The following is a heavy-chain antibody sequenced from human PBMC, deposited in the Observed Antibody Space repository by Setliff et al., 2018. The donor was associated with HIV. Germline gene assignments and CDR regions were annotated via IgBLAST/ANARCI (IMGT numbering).Heavy chain of an antibody. CDR1: GFNVNNKY. CDR2: MSTGGGIK. J-gene: IGHJ4*02. CDR3: VRDPIEGSPDYFDY. Sequence: QPGGSLRLSCAASGFNVNNKYMSWVRQAPGKGLEWVAVMSTGGGIKICADSVKGRFTISRDNSRNTLFLQMNNLRPEDTATYYCVRDPIEGSPDYFDYWGQGALVTVSS. D-gene: IGHD1-26*01. V-gene: IGHV3-30*03.